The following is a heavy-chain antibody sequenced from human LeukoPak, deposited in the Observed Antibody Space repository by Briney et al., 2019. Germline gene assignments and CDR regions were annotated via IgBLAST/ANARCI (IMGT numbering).Heavy chain of an antibody. V-gene: IGHV5-51*01. J-gene: IGHJ6*03. CDR3: ARVGYSSYGMDV. Sequence: GESLKISCKGSGYSFTNTWIAWGRQMARKGLEWMGSILPADSDTRNSPSFGGQVTISADKSTSTAYLQWSSLKASDTAIYYCARVGYSSYGMDVWGKGTTVTVSS. CDR2: ILPADSDT. D-gene: IGHD3-22*01. CDR1: GYSFTNTW.